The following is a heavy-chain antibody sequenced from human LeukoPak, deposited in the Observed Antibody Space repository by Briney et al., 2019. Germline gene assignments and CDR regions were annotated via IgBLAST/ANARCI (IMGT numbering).Heavy chain of an antibody. CDR3: ARDSHSLDMATPGGFDP. CDR1: GESLSGGY. J-gene: IGHJ5*02. CDR2: VDHYGST. V-gene: IGHV4-34*01. D-gene: IGHD5-24*01. Sequence: PSETLSLTCAVYGESLSGGYWSWIRQPPGKGLEWIGEVDHYGSTNNNPSLKSRVTISVDTSKNQFSLRLYSVTAADTAVYYCARDSHSLDMATPGGFDPWGQGTLVTVSS.